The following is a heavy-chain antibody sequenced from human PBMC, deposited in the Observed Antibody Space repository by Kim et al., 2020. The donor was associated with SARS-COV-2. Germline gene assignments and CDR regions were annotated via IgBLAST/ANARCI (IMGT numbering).Heavy chain of an antibody. V-gene: IGHV4-59*01. J-gene: IGHJ2*01. Sequence: SETLSLTCTVSGGSISSYYWSWIRQPPGKGLEWIGYIYYSGSTNYNPSLKSRVTISVDTSKNQFSLKLSSVTAADTAVYYCARGTDGYNPGWYFDLWGRGTLVTVSS. CDR1: GGSISSYY. CDR2: IYYSGST. D-gene: IGHD5-12*01. CDR3: ARGTDGYNPGWYFDL.